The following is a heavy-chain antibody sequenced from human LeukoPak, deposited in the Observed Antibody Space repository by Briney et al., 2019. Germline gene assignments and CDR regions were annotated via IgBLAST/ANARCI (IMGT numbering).Heavy chain of an antibody. J-gene: IGHJ4*02. CDR2: IYYSGST. D-gene: IGHD3-3*01. CDR3: ARHFTPYYDFWSGLFFDY. V-gene: IGHV4-39*01. CDR1: GGSISSSSYY. Sequence: PSETLSLTCTVSGGSISSSSYYWGWIRQPPGKGLEWIGSIYYSGSTYYNPSLKSRVTISVDTSKNQFSLKLSSVTAADTAVYYCARHFTPYYDFWSGLFFDYWGQGTLVTVSS.